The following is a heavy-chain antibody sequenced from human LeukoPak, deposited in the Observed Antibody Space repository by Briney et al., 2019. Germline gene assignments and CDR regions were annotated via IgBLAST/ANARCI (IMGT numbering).Heavy chain of an antibody. Sequence: GGSLRLSCAASGFTFSDYYMSWIRQAPGKGLEWISYITSSSSDTNYADSAKGRFTISRDNAKKSLYLQMNSLRAEDTAVYYCARDYDILTGYFRGGFDYWGQGTLVTVSS. CDR1: GFTFSDYY. V-gene: IGHV3-11*05. D-gene: IGHD3-9*01. J-gene: IGHJ4*02. CDR3: ARDYDILTGYFRGGFDY. CDR2: ITSSSSDT.